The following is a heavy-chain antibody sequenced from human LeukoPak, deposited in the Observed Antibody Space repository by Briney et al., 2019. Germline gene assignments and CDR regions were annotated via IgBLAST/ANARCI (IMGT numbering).Heavy chain of an antibody. J-gene: IGHJ5*02. V-gene: IGHV4-31*03. CDR3: ARVKAFHDFWSGYYGYWFDP. Sequence: SETLSLTCTVSGGSISSGGYYWSWIRQHPGKGLEWIGYIYYSGSTYYNPSLKSRVTISVDTSKNQFSLKLSSVTAADTAVYYCARVKAFHDFWSGYYGYWFDPWGQGALVTVSS. CDR1: GGSISSGGYY. D-gene: IGHD3-3*01. CDR2: IYYSGST.